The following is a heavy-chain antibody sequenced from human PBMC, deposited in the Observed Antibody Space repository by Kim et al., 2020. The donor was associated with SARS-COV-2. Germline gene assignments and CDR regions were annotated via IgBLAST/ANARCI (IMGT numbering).Heavy chain of an antibody. CDR3: ARTYYYGSGTRRGFDY. CDR1: GFTFSSYG. CDR2: IWYDGSNK. D-gene: IGHD3-10*01. V-gene: IGHV3-33*01. Sequence: GGSLRLSCAASGFTFSSYGMHWVRQAPGKGLEWVAVIWYDGSNKYYADSVKGRFTISRDNSKNTLYLQMNSLRAEDTAVYYCARTYYYGSGTRRGFDYWGQGTLVTVSS. J-gene: IGHJ4*02.